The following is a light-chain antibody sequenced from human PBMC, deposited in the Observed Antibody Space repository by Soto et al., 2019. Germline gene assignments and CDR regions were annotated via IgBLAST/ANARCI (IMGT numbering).Light chain of an antibody. CDR3: QQLNSYPQT. J-gene: IGKJ5*01. V-gene: IGKV1-9*01. CDR1: RGISSY. CDR2: SAS. Sequence: IQVTQSPSSLSASVGDRVTITCQASRGISSYLAWYQQKPGKPPKLLVYSASTLQSGVPSRFSGSGSGPDFTLTISSLQPEDSATYFCQQLNSYPQTFGQGTRLEI.